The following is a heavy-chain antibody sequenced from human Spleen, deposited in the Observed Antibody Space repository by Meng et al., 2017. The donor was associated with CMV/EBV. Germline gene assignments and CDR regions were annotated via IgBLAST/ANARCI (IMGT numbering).Heavy chain of an antibody. Sequence: GGSLRLSCAASGFTVSSNYMSWVRQAPGKGLEWVSVIYSGGSTYYADSVKGRFTISRDNSKNTLYLQMNSLRAEDTAVYYCARVGMAAPGGGYHYYYGMDVWGQGTTVTVSS. CDR2: IYSGGST. D-gene: IGHD6-13*01. CDR1: GFTVSSNY. J-gene: IGHJ6*02. V-gene: IGHV3-53*01. CDR3: ARVGMAAPGGGYHYYYGMDV.